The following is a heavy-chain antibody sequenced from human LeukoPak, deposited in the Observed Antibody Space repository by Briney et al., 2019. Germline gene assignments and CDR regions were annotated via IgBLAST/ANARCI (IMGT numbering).Heavy chain of an antibody. V-gene: IGHV4-4*02. J-gene: IGHJ6*03. CDR1: GGSISTNNW. Sequence: SGTLSLTCAVSGGSISTNNWWTWVRQPPGKGLEWIGEIHHSGSTDYNPSLKSRLAISIDTSKNQFSLKLSSVTAADTAVYFCARDSHYSTSSNYYYYYMNVWGKGTTVTVSS. D-gene: IGHD6-6*01. CDR2: IHHSGST. CDR3: ARDSHYSTSSNYYYYYMNV.